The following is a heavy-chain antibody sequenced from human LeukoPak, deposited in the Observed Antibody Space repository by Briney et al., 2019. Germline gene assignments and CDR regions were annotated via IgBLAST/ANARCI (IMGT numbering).Heavy chain of an antibody. Sequence: SETLSLTCTVSGGSISSCTYSWGWIRQPPGKGLEWIGSISCSGSTYYNPSLKSRVTISVDTSKNQFSLKLSSVTAADTAVYYCARVPKIVATEGFYWGQGTLVTVSS. D-gene: IGHD5-12*01. CDR2: ISCSGST. CDR3: ARVPKIVATEGFY. J-gene: IGHJ4*02. CDR1: GGSISSCTYS. V-gene: IGHV4-39*07.